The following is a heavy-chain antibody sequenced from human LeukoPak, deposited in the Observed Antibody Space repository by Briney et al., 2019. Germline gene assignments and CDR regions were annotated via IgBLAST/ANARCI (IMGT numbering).Heavy chain of an antibody. Sequence: GESLKISCKGSGYIFTNYWIGWVRHMPGIGLEWMGIIYPGDSDFKYSPSFQGQVTISADKSISTAYLQWSSLKASDTAMYYCARGEMATTHPYFDYWGQGTLVTVSS. D-gene: IGHD5-24*01. CDR1: GYIFTNYW. J-gene: IGHJ4*02. V-gene: IGHV5-51*01. CDR3: ARGEMATTHPYFDY. CDR2: IYPGDSDF.